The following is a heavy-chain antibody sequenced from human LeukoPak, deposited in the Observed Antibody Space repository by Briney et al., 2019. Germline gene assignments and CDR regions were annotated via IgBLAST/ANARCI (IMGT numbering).Heavy chain of an antibody. D-gene: IGHD1-20*01. Sequence: GGSLRLSCAASGFTFSSYAMSRVRQAPGKGLEWVSAISGSGVSTYYADSVKGRFTISRDNSKNTLYLQMNSLRAEDTAVYYCAKEGAEGNWNELGFDPWGQGTLVTVSS. CDR3: AKEGAEGNWNELGFDP. CDR1: GFTFSSYA. V-gene: IGHV3-23*01. CDR2: ISGSGVST. J-gene: IGHJ5*02.